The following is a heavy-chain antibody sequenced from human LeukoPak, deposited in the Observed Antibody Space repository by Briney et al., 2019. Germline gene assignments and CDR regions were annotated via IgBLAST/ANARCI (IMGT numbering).Heavy chain of an antibody. J-gene: IGHJ4*02. CDR2: ISGSSTTI. CDR3: ARGAYGDYYFDY. Sequence: GVSLKLSCAASGVTFSIYTMNWVRQAPGKGLEWVSYISGSSTTIYYADSVKGRFTISRDNAKNSLYLQMNSLRAEDTAVYYCARGAYGDYYFDYWGQGTLVTVSS. V-gene: IGHV3-48*01. CDR1: GVTFSIYT. D-gene: IGHD4-17*01.